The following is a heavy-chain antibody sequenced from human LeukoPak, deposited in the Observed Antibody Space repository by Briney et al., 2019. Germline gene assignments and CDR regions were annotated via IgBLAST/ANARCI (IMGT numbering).Heavy chain of an antibody. V-gene: IGHV3-30*04. CDR2: ISYDGSNK. Sequence: PGGSLRLSCAASGFSFSTYTMDWVRQAPGKGLEWVAAISYDGSNKYYADSVKDRFTISRDNSKNTLYLHMDSLSVADTTVHYCARGRKPSGYYYHMDVWGKGTTVTV. CDR3: ARGRKPSGYYYHMDV. J-gene: IGHJ6*03. CDR1: GFSFSTYT.